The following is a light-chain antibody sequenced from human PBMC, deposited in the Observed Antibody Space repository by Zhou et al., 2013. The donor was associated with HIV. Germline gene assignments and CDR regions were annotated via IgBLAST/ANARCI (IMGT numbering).Light chain of an antibody. CDR2: GAS. Sequence: EILLTQSPATLSLSLGERGNLSCRASQSVTNNYLVWYQQRRGQPPRLLIHGASSRVTGVPDRFSGSGSGTDFTLTISSLQSEDFAVYYCQQYGRSPPLFTFGPGTKVDIK. J-gene: IGKJ3*01. V-gene: IGKV3-20*01. CDR3: QQYGRSPPLFT. CDR1: QSVTNNY.